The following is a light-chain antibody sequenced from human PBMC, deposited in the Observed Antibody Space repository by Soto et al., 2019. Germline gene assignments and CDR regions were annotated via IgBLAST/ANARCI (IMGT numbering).Light chain of an antibody. CDR2: DAS. CDR3: PQRSNWTST. Sequence: EIVLTQSPATLSLSPGERATLSCRASQSVSGYLAWYQQKPGQAPRLLIYDASNRATCIPARFSGSGSGTDFTLTVSSLEPEDFAVYYCPQRSNWTSTFGGGTKVDIK. J-gene: IGKJ4*01. CDR1: QSVSGY. V-gene: IGKV3-11*01.